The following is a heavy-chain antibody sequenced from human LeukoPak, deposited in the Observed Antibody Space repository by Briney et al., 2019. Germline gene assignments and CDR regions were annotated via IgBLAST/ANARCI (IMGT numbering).Heavy chain of an antibody. CDR1: EFTFSSYS. D-gene: IGHD1-26*01. Sequence: TGGSLRLSCVACEFTFSSYSMIWVRQAPGKGLEWISYISTGSGNRYYADSVKGRFTISRDNARNLLYLQMNNLRADDTAVYYCARAAKWEFYHYYMDIWGKGTTVAVSS. J-gene: IGHJ6*03. CDR2: ISTGSGNR. V-gene: IGHV3-48*01. CDR3: ARAAKWEFYHYYMDI.